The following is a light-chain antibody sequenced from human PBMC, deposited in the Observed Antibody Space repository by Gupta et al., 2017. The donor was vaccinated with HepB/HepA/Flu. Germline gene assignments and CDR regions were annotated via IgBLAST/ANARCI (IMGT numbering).Light chain of an antibody. J-gene: IGLJ2*01. CDR1: SSDVGGYNS. CDR2: DVS. V-gene: IGLV2-14*03. Sequence: QSGLTPPASVSGCPGPSTTISCTGTSSDVGGYNSVSWYQQYPGRAPKLLIYDVSNRPSGVSNRFSGSKTGNSASLTISGLQAEDEAVYYCTSFRSGSTLVIFGGGTELTVL. CDR3: TSFRSGSTLVI.